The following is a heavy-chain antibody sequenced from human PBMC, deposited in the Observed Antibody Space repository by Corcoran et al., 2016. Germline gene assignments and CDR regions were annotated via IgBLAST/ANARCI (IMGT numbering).Heavy chain of an antibody. CDR1: GFTFSSYS. J-gene: IGHJ6*02. CDR3: ARDRQRLGSSYLDGMDV. Sequence: EVQLVESGGGLVKPGGSLRLSCAASGFTFSSYSMNWVRQAPGKGREWVSSISSSSSYIYYADSVKGRFTISRDNAKNSLYLQMNSLRAEDTAGYYCARDRQRLGSSYLDGMDVWGQGTTVTVSS. CDR2: ISSSSSYI. D-gene: IGHD4-17*01. V-gene: IGHV3-21*01.